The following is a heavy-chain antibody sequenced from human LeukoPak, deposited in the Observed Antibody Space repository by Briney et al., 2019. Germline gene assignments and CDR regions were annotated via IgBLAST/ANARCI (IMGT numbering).Heavy chain of an antibody. CDR1: GFTFSTYG. CDR2: ISGSGGST. Sequence: GSLRLSCAASGFTFSTYGMSWVRQVPGKGLEWVSTISGSGGSTYYADSVKGRFTISRDNSKNTLYLQMNSLTAEDTAVYYCAKRSTDYWGQGTLVTVSS. J-gene: IGHJ4*02. V-gene: IGHV3-23*01. CDR3: AKRSTDY. D-gene: IGHD6-6*01.